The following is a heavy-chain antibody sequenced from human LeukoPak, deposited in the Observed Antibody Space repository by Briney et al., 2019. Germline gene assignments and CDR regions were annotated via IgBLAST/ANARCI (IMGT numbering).Heavy chain of an antibody. CDR3: VRESERSGWFDH. D-gene: IGHD1-26*01. J-gene: IGHJ5*02. CDR1: GLITDDYA. Sequence: GGSLRLSCAAPGLITDDYAIHWVRQAPGKGLEWVSLISGDGGSTFYADSVRDRFTISRDNSKNSLSLQMSSLRSEDTALYFCVRESERSGWFDHWGQGTLVTVSS. CDR2: ISGDGGST. V-gene: IGHV3-43*02.